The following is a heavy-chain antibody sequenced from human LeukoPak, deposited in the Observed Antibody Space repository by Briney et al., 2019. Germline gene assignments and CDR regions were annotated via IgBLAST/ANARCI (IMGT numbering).Heavy chain of an antibody. CDR1: GYIFTRYW. CDR3: ARGPLGITYYMDV. V-gene: IGHV5-51*01. J-gene: IGHJ6*03. D-gene: IGHD7-27*01. Sequence: GESLKISCKGSGYIFTRYWIGWVRQMPGKGLERMEIIYPGDSDTRYSPYFQGQVSISSHKSISTAYLQWSSLKASDTAMYYCARGPLGITYYMDVWGKGTTVTVSS. CDR2: IYPGDSDT.